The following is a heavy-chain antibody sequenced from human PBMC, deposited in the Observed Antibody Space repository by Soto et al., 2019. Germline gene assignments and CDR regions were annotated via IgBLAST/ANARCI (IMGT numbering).Heavy chain of an antibody. CDR2: INHSGST. CDR1: GGSFSGYY. CDR3: ARVMRLDFWSGPPHYYYYYGMDV. V-gene: IGHV4-34*01. J-gene: IGHJ6*02. D-gene: IGHD3-3*01. Sequence: SETLSLTCAVYGGSFSGYYWSWIRQPPGKGLEWIGEINHSGSTNYNPSLKSRVTISVDTSKNQFSLKLSSVTAADTAVYYCARVMRLDFWSGPPHYYYYYGMDVWGQGTTVTVSS.